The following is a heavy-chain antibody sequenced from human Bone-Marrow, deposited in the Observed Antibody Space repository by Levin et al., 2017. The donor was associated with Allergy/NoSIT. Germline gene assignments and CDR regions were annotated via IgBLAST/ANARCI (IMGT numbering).Heavy chain of an antibody. D-gene: IGHD5-12*01. Sequence: SSQTLSLTCSVSGASISSYYWIWIRQPPGKGLEWIGYVYYTGSTDYNPSLKSRVTMSLDTSKNQFSLRLSSVTAADTAVYYCERKAIVATVMSYFDHWGQGTLVTVSS. CDR3: ERKAIVATVMSYFDH. V-gene: IGHV4-59*01. J-gene: IGHJ4*02. CDR2: VYYTGST. CDR1: GASISSYY.